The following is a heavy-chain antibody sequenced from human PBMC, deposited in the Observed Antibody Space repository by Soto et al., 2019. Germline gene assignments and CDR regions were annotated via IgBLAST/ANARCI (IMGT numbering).Heavy chain of an antibody. Sequence: EGSLRLSCTVSGVTFTDNAMMWVRQAQGKGLEWVSSMSGYSGTPYYADSVKGRFFISRDVSKSTVYLHLDTLRPEDTAVYYCARDLMTASGWYAPAYWGRGTLVTV. CDR2: MSGYSGTP. D-gene: IGHD6-19*01. CDR3: ARDLMTASGWYAPAY. J-gene: IGHJ4*02. V-gene: IGHV3-23*01. CDR1: GVTFTDNA.